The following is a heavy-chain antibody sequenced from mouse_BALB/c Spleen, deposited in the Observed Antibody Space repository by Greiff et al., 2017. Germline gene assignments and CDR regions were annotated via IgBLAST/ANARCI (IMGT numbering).Heavy chain of an antibody. CDR2: INPSNGGT. D-gene: IGHD2-3*01. V-gene: IGHV1S81*02. CDR1: GYTFTSYY. CDR3: TYDGYYGRLAY. J-gene: IGHJ3*01. Sequence: QVQLQQPGAELVKPGASVKLSCKASGYTFTSYYMYWVKQRPGQGLEWIGGINPSNGGTNFNEKFKSKATLTVDKSSSTAYMQLSSLTSEDSAVYYCTYDGYYGRLAYWGQGTLVTVSA.